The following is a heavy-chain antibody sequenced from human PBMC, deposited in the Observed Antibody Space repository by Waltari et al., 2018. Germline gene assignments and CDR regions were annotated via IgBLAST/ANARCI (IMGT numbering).Heavy chain of an antibody. J-gene: IGHJ3*02. CDR3: ARDLKRYCSGGSCAGDAFDI. CDR2: SSPIFGTA. CDR1: GGTFSSYA. Sequence: QVQLVQSGAEVKKPGSSVKVSCKASGGTFSSYAISWVRQAPGHGLEWMGGSSPIFGTANYAQKFQGRVTITADESTSTAYMELSSLRSEDTAVYYCARDLKRYCSGGSCAGDAFDIWGQGTMVTVSS. V-gene: IGHV1-69*01. D-gene: IGHD2-15*01.